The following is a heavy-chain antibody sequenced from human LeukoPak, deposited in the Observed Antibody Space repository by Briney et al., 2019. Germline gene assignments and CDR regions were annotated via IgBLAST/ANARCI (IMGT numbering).Heavy chain of an antibody. D-gene: IGHD3-10*01. J-gene: IGHJ5*02. CDR1: DVSFSDYH. CDR2: IINNGST. Sequence: PSETLSLTCAVYDVSFSDYHWSWIRQPPGKGLEWLGEIINNGSTNYNPSLKSRVTMSVDTSKNQFSLKMTSVTAADTAVYYWAGSMFRGPYNWFDPWGQGTLVIVSS. CDR3: AGSMFRGPYNWFDP. V-gene: IGHV4-34*12.